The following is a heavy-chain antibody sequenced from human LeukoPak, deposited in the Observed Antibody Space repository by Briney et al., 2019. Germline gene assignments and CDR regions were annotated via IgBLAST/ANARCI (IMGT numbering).Heavy chain of an antibody. CDR2: IKGDGSVK. D-gene: IGHD3-10*01. V-gene: IGHV3-7*03. CDR3: ARDLVVLVRGVEWYDVHDI. J-gene: IGHJ3*02. CDR1: AFTFSNYW. Sequence: GGSLRLSSAASAFTFSNYWMTWVRQAAGKGLEWVANIKGDGSVKHYVDSVEDRFTVSRDNDKKLLYLQMNSLRVEDTAIYYCARDLVVLVRGVEWYDVHDIWGQRTAVTVSS.